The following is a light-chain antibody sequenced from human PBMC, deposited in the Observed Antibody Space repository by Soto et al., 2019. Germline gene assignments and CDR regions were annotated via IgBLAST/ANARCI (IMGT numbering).Light chain of an antibody. J-gene: IGKJ1*01. CDR1: QSVSYN. Sequence: EIMMAQSPATLSVSPGEISTLCCRASQSVSYNLAGYQHKPGQAPRLLIYGPSTRATGIPARFSGSGSGTEFTLTISSLQSEDFALYYCQQYNNWPRTFGQGTKVDIK. V-gene: IGKV3-15*01. CDR2: GPS. CDR3: QQYNNWPRT.